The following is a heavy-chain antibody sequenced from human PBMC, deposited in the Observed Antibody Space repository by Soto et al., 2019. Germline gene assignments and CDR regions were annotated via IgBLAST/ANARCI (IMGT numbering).Heavy chain of an antibody. Sequence: GGSLRLSCAASGFTFSNFDMHWVRQVPGKGLEWVSAIGAARDPYYLGSVKGRFTISRENAKNSVYLQMNDLRAGDSAVYYCARAYTGRLPRRADYYYAMDVWGQGTTVTVSS. CDR3: ARAYTGRLPRRADYYYAMDV. CDR1: GFTFSNFD. V-gene: IGHV3-13*05. J-gene: IGHJ6*02. CDR2: IGAARDP. D-gene: IGHD2-2*02.